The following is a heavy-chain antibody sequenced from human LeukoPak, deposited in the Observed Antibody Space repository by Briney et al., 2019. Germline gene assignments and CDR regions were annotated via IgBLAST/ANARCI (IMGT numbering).Heavy chain of an antibody. J-gene: IGHJ6*02. CDR2: FDPEDGET. V-gene: IGHV1-24*01. D-gene: IGHD1-26*01. CDR3: ATAVDSGSYYHYYYGMDV. CDR1: GYTLTELS. Sequence: ASVKVSCKVSGYTLTELSMHWVRQAPGKGLEWMGGFDPEDGETIYAQKFQGRVTMTEDTSTDTAYMELSSLRSEDAAVYYCATAVDSGSYYHYYYGMDVWGQGTTVTVSS.